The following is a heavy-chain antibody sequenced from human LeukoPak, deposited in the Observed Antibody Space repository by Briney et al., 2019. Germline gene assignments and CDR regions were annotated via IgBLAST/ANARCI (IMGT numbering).Heavy chain of an antibody. D-gene: IGHD4/OR15-4a*01. Sequence: PGGSLRLSCAASGSYWMHWVRQAPGKGLEWVGRIKSKIDGGTTDYAAPVKGRFTISRDDSKNTLYLQMSSLKTEDTAVYYCTTPTIWGQGTLVTVSS. V-gene: IGHV3-15*01. CDR2: IKSKIDGGTT. J-gene: IGHJ4*02. CDR1: GSYW. CDR3: TTPTI.